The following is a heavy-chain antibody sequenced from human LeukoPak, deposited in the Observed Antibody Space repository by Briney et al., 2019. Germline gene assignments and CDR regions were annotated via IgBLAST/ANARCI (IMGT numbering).Heavy chain of an antibody. V-gene: IGHV1-46*01. J-gene: IGHJ4*02. CDR1: GYTFTSHY. Sequence: GASVKVSCKASGYTFTSHYMFWVRQAPGQGLEWMGIINPSGGSTTYAQNFQGRISMTSDTSTITVYMELSSLRSEDTAVYYCARVGTIFGVVTTFFDYWGQGTLVTVSS. D-gene: IGHD3-3*01. CDR3: ARVGTIFGVVTTFFDY. CDR2: INPSGGST.